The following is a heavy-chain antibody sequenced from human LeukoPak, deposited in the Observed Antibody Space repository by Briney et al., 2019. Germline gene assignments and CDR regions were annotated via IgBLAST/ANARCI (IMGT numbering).Heavy chain of an antibody. D-gene: IGHD3-10*01. CDR1: GGSFSGYY. J-gene: IGHJ3*02. CDR3: ARLRFRAYMVRGVAPGGAFDI. CDR2: ISHSGST. Sequence: SETLSLTCAVYGGSFSGYYWSWIRQPPGKGLEWIGEISHSGSTNYNPSLKSRVTISVDTSKNQFSLKLSSVTAADTAVYYCARLRFRAYMVRGVAPGGAFDIWGQGTMVTVSS. V-gene: IGHV4-34*01.